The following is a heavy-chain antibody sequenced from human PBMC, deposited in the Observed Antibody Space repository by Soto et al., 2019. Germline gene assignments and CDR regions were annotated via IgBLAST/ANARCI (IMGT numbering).Heavy chain of an antibody. CDR3: ANGGYWYISNFY. CDR2: ITGVGTST. J-gene: IGHJ4*02. V-gene: IGHV3-23*01. D-gene: IGHD6-19*01. CDR1: GFTFSAYA. Sequence: EVQLLESGGGLVQPGGSLRLSCAASGFTFSAYAMTWVRQAPGKGLEWVSSITGVGTSTFYADSVKGRFTISRDNSKTTLYLQMNSLRDEDTAVYFCANGGYWYISNFYWGRGTLVTVSS.